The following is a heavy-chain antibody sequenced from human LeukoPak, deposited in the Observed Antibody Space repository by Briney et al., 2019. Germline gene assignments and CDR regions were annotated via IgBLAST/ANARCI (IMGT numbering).Heavy chain of an antibody. CDR1: GFTFSSYS. Sequence: GGSLRLSCAASGFTFSSYSMNWVRQAPGKGLEWVSSIRSRSSYINYADSVKGRFTISRDNARNSLYLQMNSLRAEDTAVYYCASTKSGGWYFDLWGRGTLVTVSS. CDR3: ASTKSGGWYFDL. CDR2: IRSRSSYI. J-gene: IGHJ2*01. D-gene: IGHD2-8*01. V-gene: IGHV3-21*01.